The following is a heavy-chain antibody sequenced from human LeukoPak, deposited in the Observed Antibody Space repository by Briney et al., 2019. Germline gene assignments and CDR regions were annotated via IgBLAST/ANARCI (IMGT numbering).Heavy chain of an antibody. CDR1: GFTFSAYA. Sequence: GGSLRLSCAASGFTFSAYAMSWVRQAPGKGLEWVSGMSGNGGTTYYADSVKGRFTISRDNSKNTLYLQMNNLRAEDTAVYYCARRDYYDSSGYSPLFDYWGQGTLVTVSS. J-gene: IGHJ4*02. CDR2: MSGNGGTT. D-gene: IGHD3-22*01. V-gene: IGHV3-23*01. CDR3: ARRDYYDSSGYSPLFDY.